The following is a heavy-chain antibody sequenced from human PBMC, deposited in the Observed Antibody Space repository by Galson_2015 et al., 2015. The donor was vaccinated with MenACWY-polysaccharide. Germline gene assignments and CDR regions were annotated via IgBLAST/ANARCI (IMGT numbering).Heavy chain of an antibody. V-gene: IGHV4-59*01. Sequence: QVQLQESGPGLVRPSETLSLTCSVSGGSISSYFWSWIRQPPGKGLEWIGYVYYSGSTNYNPSLKSRVTMSLDTSKNQFSLNLSSVTAADTAVYYCARDNNNYEDYWGQGTLVTVSS. CDR2: VYYSGST. D-gene: IGHD4-11*01. CDR3: ARDNNNYEDY. J-gene: IGHJ4*02. CDR1: GGSISSYF.